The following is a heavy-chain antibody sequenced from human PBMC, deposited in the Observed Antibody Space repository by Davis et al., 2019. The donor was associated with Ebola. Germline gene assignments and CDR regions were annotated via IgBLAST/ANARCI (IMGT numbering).Heavy chain of an antibody. J-gene: IGHJ3*02. Sequence: GESLKISCSASGFICSTYVMSWVRQAPGKGLEWVSTYGISADTYYADSVKVRFTISRDHAKNTPHLQMNNLRVEDTAMYYCVKDDANIWFENWGQGTMVAVSS. CDR3: VKDDANIWFEN. CDR2: GISADT. D-gene: IGHD2-2*01. V-gene: IGHV3-23*01. CDR1: GFICSTYV.